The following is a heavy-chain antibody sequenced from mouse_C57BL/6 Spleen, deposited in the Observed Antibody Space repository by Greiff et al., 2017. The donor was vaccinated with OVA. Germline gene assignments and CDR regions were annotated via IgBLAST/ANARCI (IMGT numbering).Heavy chain of an antibody. V-gene: IGHV5-12*01. J-gene: IGHJ1*03. CDR3: ARSHYYGSSYGYFDV. Sequence: DVMLVESGGGLVQPGGSLKLSCAASGFTFSDYYMYWVRQTPEKRLEWVAYISNGGGSTYYPDTVKGRFTISRDNAKNTLYLQMSRLKSEDTAMYYCARSHYYGSSYGYFDVWGTGTTVTVSS. CDR2: ISNGGGST. D-gene: IGHD1-1*01. CDR1: GFTFSDYY.